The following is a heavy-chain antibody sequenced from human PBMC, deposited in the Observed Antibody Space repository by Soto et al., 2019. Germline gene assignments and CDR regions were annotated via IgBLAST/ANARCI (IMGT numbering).Heavy chain of an antibody. D-gene: IGHD1-26*01. CDR2: ISGSGGST. V-gene: IGHV3-23*01. J-gene: IGHJ5*02. CDR3: AKDPIVGATANWFDP. CDR1: GFTFSSYA. Sequence: PGGSLRLSCAASGFTFSSYAMSWVRQAPGEGLEWVSAISGSGGSTYYADSVKGRFTISRDNSKNTLYLQMNSLRAEDTAVYYCAKDPIVGATANWFDPWGQGTLVTVSS.